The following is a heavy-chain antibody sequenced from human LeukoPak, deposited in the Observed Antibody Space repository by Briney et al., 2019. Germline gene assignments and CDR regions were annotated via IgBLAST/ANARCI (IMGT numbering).Heavy chain of an antibody. J-gene: IGHJ4*02. Sequence: PGGSLRLSCAASGFTVSSNYMSWVRQAPGKGLEWVSVIYSGGSTYYADSVKGRFTISKDNSKNTLYLQMNSLRAEDTAVYYCAKDRIAAAGTAVSAFYWGQGTLVTVSS. D-gene: IGHD6-13*01. V-gene: IGHV3-53*01. CDR1: GFTVSSNY. CDR3: AKDRIAAAGTAVSAFY. CDR2: IYSGGST.